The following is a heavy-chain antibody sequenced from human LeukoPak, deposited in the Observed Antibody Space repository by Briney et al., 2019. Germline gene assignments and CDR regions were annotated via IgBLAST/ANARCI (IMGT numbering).Heavy chain of an antibody. CDR3: ARRPVDTTMAPGRPFDY. Sequence: PSETLSLTCTVSGGSISSSIYYWGWIRQPPGKGLEWIGSISYSGRTYYSPSLKSRVTISVDTSKNQFSLKLSSVTAADTAVYYCARRPVDTTMAPGRPFDYWGQGTLVTVSS. CDR2: ISYSGRT. CDR1: GGSISSSIYY. D-gene: IGHD5-18*01. V-gene: IGHV4-39*01. J-gene: IGHJ4*02.